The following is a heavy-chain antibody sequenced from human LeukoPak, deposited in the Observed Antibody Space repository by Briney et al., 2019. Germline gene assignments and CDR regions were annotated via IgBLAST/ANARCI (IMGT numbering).Heavy chain of an antibody. CDR3: AKDRELYYYYMDV. D-gene: IGHD1-26*01. CDR2: IRSKANSYAT. Sequence: GGSLRLSCAASGFTFSGSAMHWVRQASGKGLEWVGRIRSKANSYATAYAASVKGRFTISRDNSKNTLYLQMNSLRAEDTAVYYCAKDRELYYYYMDVWGKGTTVTVSS. CDR1: GFTFSGSA. J-gene: IGHJ6*03. V-gene: IGHV3-73*01.